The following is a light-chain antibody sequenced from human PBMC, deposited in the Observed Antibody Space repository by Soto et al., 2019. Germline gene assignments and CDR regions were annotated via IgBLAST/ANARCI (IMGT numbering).Light chain of an antibody. J-gene: IGKJ5*01. V-gene: IGKV3-20*01. CDR1: QSVSSSY. Sequence: EIVLTQSPGTLSLSPGERATLSCRASQSVSSSYLAWYQQKPGQAPRLLIYGASTRATGIPARFSGRGSGTEFTLTISSLQSEDFAVYYCQQYGSSGTFGQGTRLEIK. CDR3: QQYGSSGT. CDR2: GAS.